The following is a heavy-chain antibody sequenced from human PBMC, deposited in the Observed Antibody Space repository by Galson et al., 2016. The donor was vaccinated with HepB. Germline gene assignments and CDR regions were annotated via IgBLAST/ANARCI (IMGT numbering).Heavy chain of an antibody. Sequence: SLRLSCAASGFTINNNHTSWVRQAPGKGLEWVSIIYSSGITYYADSMNGRLTVSRDNSKNMVYLQMNSLRPEDTAVYYCARDGGQSLPLYYGMDVWGKGTPVTVST. CDR1: GFTINNNH. CDR2: IYSSGIT. J-gene: IGHJ6*04. CDR3: ARDGGQSLPLYYGMDV. V-gene: IGHV3-53*01. D-gene: IGHD1-26*01.